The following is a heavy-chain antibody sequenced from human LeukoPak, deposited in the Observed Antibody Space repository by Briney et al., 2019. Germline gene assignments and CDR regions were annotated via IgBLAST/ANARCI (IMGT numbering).Heavy chain of an antibody. CDR3: AKDPGYYGSGSYSAAFDI. Sequence: PGGSLRLSCAASGFTFSSYGMHWVRQAPGKGLEWVAFIRYDGSNKYYADSVKGRFTISRDNSKNTLYLQMNSLRAEDTAVYYCAKDPGYYGSGSYSAAFDIWGQGTMVTVSS. J-gene: IGHJ3*02. CDR2: IRYDGSNK. V-gene: IGHV3-30*02. D-gene: IGHD3-10*01. CDR1: GFTFSSYG.